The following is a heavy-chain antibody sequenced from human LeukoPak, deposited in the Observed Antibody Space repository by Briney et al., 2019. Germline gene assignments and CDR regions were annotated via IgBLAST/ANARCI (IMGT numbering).Heavy chain of an antibody. CDR2: IRYDGSNK. CDR1: GFTFSSHS. Sequence: PGGSLRLSCAASGFTFSSHSMNWVRQAPGKGLEWVAFIRYDGSNKYYADSVKGRFTISRDNSKNTLYLQMNSLRAEDTAVYYCAKDQVWDIAAAGKPDYWGQGTLVTVSS. D-gene: IGHD6-13*01. V-gene: IGHV3-30*02. J-gene: IGHJ4*02. CDR3: AKDQVWDIAAAGKPDY.